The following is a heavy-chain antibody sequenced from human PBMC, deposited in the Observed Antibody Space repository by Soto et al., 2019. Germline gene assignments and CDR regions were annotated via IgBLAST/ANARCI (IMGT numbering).Heavy chain of an antibody. J-gene: IGHJ4*02. CDR2: IYYSGST. V-gene: IGHV4-39*01. D-gene: IGHD5-18*01. CDR3: ARRRAAMVTGYFDY. CDR1: GGSISSSSYY. Sequence: PSETLSLTCTVSGGSISSSSYYWGWIRQPPGKGLEWIGSIYYSGSTYYNPSLKSRVTISVDTSKNQFSLKLSSVTAADTAVYYCARRRAAMVTGYFDYWGQGTLVTV.